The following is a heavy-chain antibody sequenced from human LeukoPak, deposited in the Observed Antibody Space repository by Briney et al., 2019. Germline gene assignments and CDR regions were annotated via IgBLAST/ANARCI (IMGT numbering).Heavy chain of an antibody. CDR2: ISSSSSYI. Sequence: KAGGSLRLSCAASGFTISSYSMNWVRQAPGKGLEWVSSISSSSSYIYYADSVKGRFTISRDNAKNSLYLQMNSLRAEDTAVYYCARDLLYSYGDQAFDYWGQGTLVTVSS. D-gene: IGHD5-18*01. J-gene: IGHJ4*02. CDR1: GFTISSYS. V-gene: IGHV3-21*01. CDR3: ARDLLYSYGDQAFDY.